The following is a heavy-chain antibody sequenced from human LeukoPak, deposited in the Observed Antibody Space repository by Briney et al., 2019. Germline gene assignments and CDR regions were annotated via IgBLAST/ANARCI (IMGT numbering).Heavy chain of an antibody. D-gene: IGHD2-15*01. V-gene: IGHV4-34*01. Sequence: TSETLSLTCAVYGGSFSGYYWSWIRQPPGKGLEWIGEINHSGSTNYNPSLKSRVTISVDTSKNQFSLKLSSVTAADTAVYYCARPVVVSIHLDAFDIWGQGTMVTVSS. CDR1: GGSFSGYY. J-gene: IGHJ3*02. CDR2: INHSGST. CDR3: ARPVVVSIHLDAFDI.